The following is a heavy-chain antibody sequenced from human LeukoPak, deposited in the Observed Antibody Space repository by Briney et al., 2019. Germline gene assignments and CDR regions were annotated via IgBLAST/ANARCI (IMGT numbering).Heavy chain of an antibody. D-gene: IGHD3-16*02. J-gene: IGHJ3*01. CDR1: GYSFNNYD. V-gene: IGHV1-8*03. Sequence: GASVKVSCKTSGYSFNNYDISWLRQASGQGLEWVGWIHPNSGNTDYPQKFQGRVTITRDTSKRMAYMELSRLRSDDTAIYYCPRGGRYLPFWGQGTMVIVSS. CDR2: IHPNSGNT. CDR3: PRGGRYLPF.